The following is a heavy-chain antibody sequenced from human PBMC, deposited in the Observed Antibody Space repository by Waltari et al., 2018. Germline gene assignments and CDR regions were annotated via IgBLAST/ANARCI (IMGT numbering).Heavy chain of an antibody. D-gene: IGHD2-21*01. V-gene: IGHV4-59*01. Sequence: QVQLQESGPGLVKPSETLSLTCTVSGGSISSYYWSWIRQPPGRGLEWIGYIDYSGSTHHHPALKRRVTISVDTSKNPFSLKLSSMTAADTAVYYCARVGDGYPRAGWFDPWGQGTLVTVSS. J-gene: IGHJ5*02. CDR2: IDYSGST. CDR3: ARVGDGYPRAGWFDP. CDR1: GGSISSYY.